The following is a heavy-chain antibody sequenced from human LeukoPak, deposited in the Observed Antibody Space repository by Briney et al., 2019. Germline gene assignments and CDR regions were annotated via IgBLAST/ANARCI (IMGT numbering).Heavy chain of an antibody. V-gene: IGHV1-69*13. CDR2: IIPIFGTA. Sequence: ASVKVFCKASGGTFNSYAISWVRQAPGQGLEWMGGIIPIFGTANYAQKFQGRVTITADESTSTAYMELSSLRSEDTAVYYCARGAGRWLQPYYFDYWGQGTLVTVSS. CDR1: GGTFNSYA. J-gene: IGHJ4*02. CDR3: ARGAGRWLQPYYFDY. D-gene: IGHD5-24*01.